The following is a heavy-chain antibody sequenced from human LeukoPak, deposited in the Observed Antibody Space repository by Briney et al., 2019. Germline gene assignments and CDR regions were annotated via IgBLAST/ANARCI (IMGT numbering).Heavy chain of an antibody. CDR2: IDHSGST. J-gene: IGHJ3*02. CDR1: GGSFSGYY. V-gene: IGHV4-34*01. Sequence: PSETLSLTCAVYGGSFSGYYWSWIRQPPGKGLEWIGEIDHSGSTNYNPPLKSRVTISVDTSKNQFSLKLSSVTAADTAVYYCARDWTGEDEYAFDIWGQGTMVTVSS. D-gene: IGHD7-27*01. CDR3: ARDWTGEDEYAFDI.